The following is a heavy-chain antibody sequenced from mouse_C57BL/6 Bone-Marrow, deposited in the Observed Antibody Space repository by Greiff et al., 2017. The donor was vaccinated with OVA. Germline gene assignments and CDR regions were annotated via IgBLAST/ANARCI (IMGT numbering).Heavy chain of an antibody. CDR2: IDPSDSYT. D-gene: IGHD1-1*01. V-gene: IGHV1-69*01. Sequence: VQLQQPGAELVMPGASVKLSCKASGYTFTSYWMHWVKQRPGQGLEWIGEIDPSDSYTNYNQKFKGKSTLTVDKSSSTAYMQLSSLTSEDSAVYYCARRGFTTGYFDVWGTGTTVTVSS. J-gene: IGHJ1*03. CDR1: GYTFTSYW. CDR3: ARRGFTTGYFDV.